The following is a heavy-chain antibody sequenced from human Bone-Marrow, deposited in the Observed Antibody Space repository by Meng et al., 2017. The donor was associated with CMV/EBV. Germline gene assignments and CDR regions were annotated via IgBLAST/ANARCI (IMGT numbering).Heavy chain of an antibody. J-gene: IGHJ6*01. CDR3: ATVGDSSSWLPYYYYGMDV. V-gene: IGHV1-69*02. CDR1: GGTFSSYT. Sequence: SVKVSCKASGGTFSSYTISWVRQAPGQGLEWMGRIIPILGIANYAQKFHGRVTITADKSTSTAYMELSSLRSEDTAVYYCATVGDSSSWLPYYYYGMDVWGQGTTVTVSS. D-gene: IGHD6-13*01. CDR2: IIPILGIA.